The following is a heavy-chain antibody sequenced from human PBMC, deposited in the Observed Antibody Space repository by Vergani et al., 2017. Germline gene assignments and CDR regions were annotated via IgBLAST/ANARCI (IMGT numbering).Heavy chain of an antibody. CDR1: GDSLRGHY. Sequence: QVQLRQWGAGLVKPSETLSLTCGIYGDSLRGHYWSWIRQPPGKGLEWIGYIYYSGSTYYNPSLKSRVTISVDTSKNQFSLKLSSVTAADTAVYYCARVRYCSSTSCYQYYFDYWGQGTLVTVSS. CDR2: IYYSGST. D-gene: IGHD2-2*01. CDR3: ARVRYCSSTSCYQYYFDY. V-gene: IGHV4-30-4*01. J-gene: IGHJ4*02.